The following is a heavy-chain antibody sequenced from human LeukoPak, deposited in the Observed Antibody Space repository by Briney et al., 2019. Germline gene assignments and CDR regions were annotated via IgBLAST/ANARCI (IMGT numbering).Heavy chain of an antibody. CDR2: ISYDGSNK. CDR1: GFTFSSYG. CDR3: AKVYPPSVVRGVTSLDY. Sequence: GRSLRLSCAASGFTFSSYGMHWVRQAPGKGLEWVAVISYDGSNKYYADSVKGRFTISRDNSKNTLYLQMNSLRAEDTAVYYCAKVYPPSVVRGVTSLDYWGQGTLATVSS. J-gene: IGHJ4*02. D-gene: IGHD3-10*01. V-gene: IGHV3-30*18.